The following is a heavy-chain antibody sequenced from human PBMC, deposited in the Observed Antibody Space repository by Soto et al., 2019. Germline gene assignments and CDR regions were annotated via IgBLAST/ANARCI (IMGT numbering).Heavy chain of an antibody. J-gene: IGHJ4*02. Sequence: GGSLRLSCAASGFTFSSSTMNWVRQAPGKGLEWVSYITDSSDTVHYADSVRGRFTISRDNAESSLYLQMNSLRDEDTAVYFCARDFGHGYYLDYWGRGTLVTVSS. CDR1: GFTFSSST. V-gene: IGHV3-48*02. CDR2: ITDSSDTV. D-gene: IGHD3-3*01. CDR3: ARDFGHGYYLDY.